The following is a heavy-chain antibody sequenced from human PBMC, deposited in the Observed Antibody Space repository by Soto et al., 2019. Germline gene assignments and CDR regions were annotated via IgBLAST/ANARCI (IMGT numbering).Heavy chain of an antibody. V-gene: IGHV4-59*01. Sequence: SETLSLTCTVSGDTSTSYYWGWIRQAPGKGLEWIGHIHNSGTSTHNPSLNGRVTISIDMSKKQFSLRLTSLTSADTAVYYCARDFYDSVGYTWFDSWSQGTLVTVSS. CDR3: ARDFYDSVGYTWFDS. J-gene: IGHJ5*01. CDR1: GDTSTSYY. D-gene: IGHD3-22*01. CDR2: IHNSGTS.